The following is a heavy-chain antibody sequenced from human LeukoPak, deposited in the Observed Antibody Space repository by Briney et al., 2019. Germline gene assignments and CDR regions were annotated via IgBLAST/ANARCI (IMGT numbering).Heavy chain of an antibody. D-gene: IGHD5-18*01. J-gene: IGHJ4*02. CDR3: ASARGYSYGAFDY. CDR2: MNPNSGNT. Sequence: ASVKVSCKASGYTFTSYDINWVRQATGQGLEWMGWMNPNSGNTGYAQKFQGRVTITRNTSISTAYMELSSLRSEDTAVYYCASARGYSYGAFDYWGQGTLVTVSS. CDR1: GYTFTSYD. V-gene: IGHV1-8*03.